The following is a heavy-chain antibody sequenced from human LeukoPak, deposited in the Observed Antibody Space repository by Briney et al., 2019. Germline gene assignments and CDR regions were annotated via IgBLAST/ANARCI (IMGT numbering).Heavy chain of an antibody. D-gene: IGHD4-23*01. CDR1: GFTFDDYA. Sequence: GRSLRLSCAASGFTFDDYAMHWVRQAPGKGLEWVSGISWNSGSIGYADSVKGRFTISRDNAKNSLYLQMNSLRAEDTALYYCAKDANYGGNWNYFDYWGQGTLVTVSS. V-gene: IGHV3-9*01. J-gene: IGHJ4*02. CDR3: AKDANYGGNWNYFDY. CDR2: ISWNSGSI.